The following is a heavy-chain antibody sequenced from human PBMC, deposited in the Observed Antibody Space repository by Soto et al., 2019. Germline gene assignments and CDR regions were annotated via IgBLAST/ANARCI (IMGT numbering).Heavy chain of an antibody. D-gene: IGHD6-19*01. V-gene: IGHV3-11*03. Sequence: GGSLRLSCAASGFTFSDYYMSWIRQAPGKGLEWVSYISSSSSYTNYADSVKGRFTISRDNAKNSLYLQMNSLRAEDTAVYYCARTPGGGGSGWYYFYYWGQGTLVTVSS. CDR2: ISSSSSYT. CDR3: ARTPGGGGSGWYYFYY. J-gene: IGHJ4*02. CDR1: GFTFSDYY.